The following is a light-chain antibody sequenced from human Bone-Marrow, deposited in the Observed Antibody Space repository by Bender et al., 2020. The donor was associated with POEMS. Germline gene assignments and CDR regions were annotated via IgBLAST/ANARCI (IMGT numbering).Light chain of an antibody. Sequence: QSALTQPPSASGSPGQSVTISCTGTSSDVGGYNYVSWHQQHPGKAPKLMIFEVTKRPSGVPDRFSASKSGNTASLTLSGLQADDEADYFCCSYAGSSTAYVFGTGTKVSVL. J-gene: IGLJ1*01. CDR3: CSYAGSSTAYV. V-gene: IGLV2-8*01. CDR2: EVT. CDR1: SSDVGGYNY.